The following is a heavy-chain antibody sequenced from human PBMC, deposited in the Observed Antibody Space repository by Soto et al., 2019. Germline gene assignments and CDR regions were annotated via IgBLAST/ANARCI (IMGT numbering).Heavy chain of an antibody. D-gene: IGHD4-4*01. V-gene: IGHV1-3*01. CDR1: GYIFTGYA. J-gene: IGHJ4*02. CDR2: IAAGNGNT. CDR3: ATTASGTNYFDH. Sequence: QVQLVQSGTEARKPGASVKVSCRASGYIFTGYAIQWVRRAPGQRLEWMGWIAAGNGNTRYSQKFQDRVTISRDISASTAYMELTSLRSEDTAIYYCATTASGTNYFDHWGQGTLVTVYS.